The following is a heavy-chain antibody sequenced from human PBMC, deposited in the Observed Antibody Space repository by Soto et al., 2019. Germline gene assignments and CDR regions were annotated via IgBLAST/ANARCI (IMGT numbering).Heavy chain of an antibody. CDR1: GFAFSGYW. CDR2: SNSDGTST. J-gene: IGHJ3*02. CDR3: ARQRLNVFDI. V-gene: IGHV3-74*01. D-gene: IGHD6-25*01. Sequence: EVQLVESGGGLVQPGGSLRLSCAASGFAFSGYWMHWVRQAPGKGLVWVSRSNSDGTSTTYADSVKGRFTISRDNAKNMLYLQMNSPRAEDTAVYYCARQRLNVFDIWGQGAMVTVSS.